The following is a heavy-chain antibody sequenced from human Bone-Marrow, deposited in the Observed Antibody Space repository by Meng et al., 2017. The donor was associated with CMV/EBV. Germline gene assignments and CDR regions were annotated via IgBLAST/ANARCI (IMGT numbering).Heavy chain of an antibody. CDR2: IKQDGSEK. V-gene: IGHV3-7*01. CDR1: GFSFSRFW. CDR3: ARDRTYYYDSSGYFDYGMDV. D-gene: IGHD3-22*01. Sequence: GESLKISCVASGFSFSRFWMHWVRQAPGKGLEWVANIKQDGSEKYYVDSVKGRFTISRDNAKNSLYLQMNSLRAEDTAVYYCARDRTYYYDSSGYFDYGMDVWGQGTTVTVSS. J-gene: IGHJ6*02.